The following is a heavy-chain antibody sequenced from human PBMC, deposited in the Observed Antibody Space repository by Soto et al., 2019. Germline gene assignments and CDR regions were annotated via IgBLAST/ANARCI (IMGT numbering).Heavy chain of an antibody. J-gene: IGHJ3*02. CDR3: ESRITRFGHDAFDI. Sequence: ASVKVSCKPSGYTLNTYYLHWVRQAPGQGLEWMGIIHPSGGGSTYAQKFLGRVTMTRDTSTSTAYMELSSLRSEDTAVYYCESRITRFGHDAFDIWGQGTMVTV. CDR2: IHPSGGGS. D-gene: IGHD3-3*01. CDR1: GYTLNTYY. V-gene: IGHV1-46*02.